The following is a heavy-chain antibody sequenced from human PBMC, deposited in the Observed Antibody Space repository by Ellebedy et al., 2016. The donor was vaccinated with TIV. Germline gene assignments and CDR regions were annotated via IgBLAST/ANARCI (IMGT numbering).Heavy chain of an antibody. CDR1: GGSISSYY. Sequence: SETLSLTCTVSGGSISSYYWSWIRQPPGKGLEWIGYIYNSGSTNYNPSLKSRVTISVDTSKNPISLMLSSVTAADTAVYYCARDRMTNYFYGMDVWGHGTTVTVSS. CDR2: IYNSGST. V-gene: IGHV4-59*01. J-gene: IGHJ6*02. CDR3: ARDRMTNYFYGMDV.